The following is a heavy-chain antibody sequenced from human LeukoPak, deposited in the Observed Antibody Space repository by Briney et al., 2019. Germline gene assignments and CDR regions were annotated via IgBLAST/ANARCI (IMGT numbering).Heavy chain of an antibody. D-gene: IGHD4-17*01. CDR2: INTNTGNP. J-gene: IGHJ4*02. CDR1: GDTFTSYY. Sequence: ASVKVSCKASGDTFTSYYTHWVRQAPGQGLEWMGWINTNTGNPTYAQGFTGRFVFSLDTSVSTAYLQISSLKAEDTAVYYCARVSGLRLIGDFDYWGQGTLVTVSS. CDR3: ARVSGLRLIGDFDY. V-gene: IGHV7-4-1*02.